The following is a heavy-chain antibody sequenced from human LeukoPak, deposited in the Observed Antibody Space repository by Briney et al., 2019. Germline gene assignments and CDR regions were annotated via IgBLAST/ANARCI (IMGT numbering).Heavy chain of an antibody. CDR2: IYSGGDT. CDR3: ANEGDVGAITS. V-gene: IGHV3-66*01. Sequence: GGSLRLSCAASGFTFSSYAMSWVRQAPGKGLEWVSLIYSGGDTYYADSVKGRFRISRDNSKNTLYLQMNTLRADDTAIYYCANEGDVGAITSWGQGTLVTVSS. J-gene: IGHJ5*02. CDR1: GFTFSSYA. D-gene: IGHD1-26*01.